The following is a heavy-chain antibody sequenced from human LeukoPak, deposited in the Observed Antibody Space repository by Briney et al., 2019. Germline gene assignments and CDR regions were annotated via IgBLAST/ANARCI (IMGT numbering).Heavy chain of an antibody. J-gene: IGHJ4*02. V-gene: IGHV1-2*02. D-gene: IGHD4-17*01. CDR2: INPNSGAT. Sequence: ASVKVSCKASGYTFTGYYMHWVRQAPGQGLEWMGWINPNSGATNYEQKFQGRVTMTWDTSISTAYMELSSLRSEDTAVYYCAADPYDYGDYVLGYWGQGTLVTVSS. CDR3: AADPYDYGDYVLGY. CDR1: GYTFTGYY.